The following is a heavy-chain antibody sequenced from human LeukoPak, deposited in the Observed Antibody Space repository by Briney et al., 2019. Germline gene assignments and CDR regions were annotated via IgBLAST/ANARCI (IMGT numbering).Heavy chain of an antibody. Sequence: GGSLRLSCAAYGFTLSSYWMSWVRQAPGKGREWVTNIKQDGSEQYYVDSVKGRFTISRDNDQTSLYLQVNSLRAEASAVFYCARGGYYDTSGYRPLDYWRQGTLVTISS. CDR2: IKQDGSEQ. CDR3: ARGGYYDTSGYRPLDY. CDR1: GFTLSSYW. J-gene: IGHJ4*02. V-gene: IGHV3-7*01. D-gene: IGHD3-22*01.